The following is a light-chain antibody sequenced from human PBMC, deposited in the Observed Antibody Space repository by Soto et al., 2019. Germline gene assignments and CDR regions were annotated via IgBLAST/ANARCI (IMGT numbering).Light chain of an antibody. CDR3: SSENVV. CDR2: DFT. J-gene: IGLJ2*01. V-gene: IGLV2-14*03. Sequence: QSVLTQPASVSGSPGQSITISCTGTTSDIARYNFVSWYQQHPGKAPKLIFFYDFTSRPSGVSDRFSGSKVGNTASLTISGLQAEDEAVYYCSSENVVFGGGTQLTVL. CDR1: TSDIARYNF.